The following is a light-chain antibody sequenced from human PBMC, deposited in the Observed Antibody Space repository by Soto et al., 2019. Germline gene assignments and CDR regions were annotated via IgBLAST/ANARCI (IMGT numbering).Light chain of an antibody. CDR2: GAS. J-gene: IGKJ1*01. CDR1: QSVRSSH. CDR3: QQYGSSPPKT. Sequence: EIVLTQSPGTLTLSPGARATLSCRTSQSVRSSHLAWYQQKPGQAPRLLIYGASSRATGIPDRFSGSGSGTDFTLTISRLEPEDFAVYYCQQYGSSPPKTFGQGTKVDI. V-gene: IGKV3-20*01.